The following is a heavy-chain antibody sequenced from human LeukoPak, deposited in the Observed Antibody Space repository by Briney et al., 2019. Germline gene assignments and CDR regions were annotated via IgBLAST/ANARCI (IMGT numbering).Heavy chain of an antibody. CDR3: AKDRQWLVLGYFQH. Sequence: GGSLRLSCAASGFTFDDYAMHWVRQAPGKGLEWVSGISWNSGSIGYADSVKGRFTTSRDNAKNSLYLQMNSLRAEDTALYYCAKDRQWLVLGYFQHWGQGTLVTVSS. J-gene: IGHJ1*01. CDR1: GFTFDDYA. D-gene: IGHD6-19*01. V-gene: IGHV3-9*01. CDR2: ISWNSGSI.